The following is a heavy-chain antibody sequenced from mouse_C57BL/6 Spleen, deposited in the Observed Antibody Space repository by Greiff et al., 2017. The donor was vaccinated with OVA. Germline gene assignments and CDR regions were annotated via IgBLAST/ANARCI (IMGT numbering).Heavy chain of an antibody. V-gene: IGHV1-39*01. J-gene: IGHJ1*03. CDR2: LNPNYGTT. CDR3: ARSIYYYGSSWYFDV. CDR1: GYSFTDYN. Sequence: VQLQQSGPELVKPGASVKISCKASGYSFTDYNMNWVKQSNGKSLEWIGVLNPNYGTTSYNQKFKGKSTLSVDQSSSTAYMQLNSLTSEYSAVYYCARSIYYYGSSWYFDVWGTGTTVTVSS. D-gene: IGHD1-1*01.